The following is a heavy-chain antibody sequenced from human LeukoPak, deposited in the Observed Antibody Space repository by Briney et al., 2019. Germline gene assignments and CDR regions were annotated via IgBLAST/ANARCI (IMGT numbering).Heavy chain of an antibody. CDR2: IKSDGSST. D-gene: IGHD3-10*01. CDR3: VRESRTDYYGDF. CDR1: GFTFSSYW. Sequence: GRSLRLSCAASGFTFSSYWMHWVRQVPGKGLVWVSRIKSDGSSTTYADSVKGRFTMSRNNAWNTLYLQMNSLRVEDTAVYFCVRESRTDYYGDFWGQGTLVTVSS. J-gene: IGHJ4*02. V-gene: IGHV3-74*01.